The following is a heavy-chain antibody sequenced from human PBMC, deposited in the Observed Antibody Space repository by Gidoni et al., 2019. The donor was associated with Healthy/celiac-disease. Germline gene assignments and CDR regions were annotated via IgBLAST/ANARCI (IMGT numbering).Heavy chain of an antibody. CDR1: GFPFRNAW. CDR2: IKSKTDGGTT. D-gene: IGHD6-19*01. J-gene: IGHJ2*01. Sequence: EVQLVESGGGLVKPGGSLRLSCAASGFPFRNAWMSWVRQAPGKGLEWVGRIKSKTDGGTTDYAAPVKGRFTISRDDSKNTLYLQMNSLKTEDTAVYYCTTDQAVLSYWYFDLWGRGTLVTVSS. V-gene: IGHV3-15*01. CDR3: TTDQAVLSYWYFDL.